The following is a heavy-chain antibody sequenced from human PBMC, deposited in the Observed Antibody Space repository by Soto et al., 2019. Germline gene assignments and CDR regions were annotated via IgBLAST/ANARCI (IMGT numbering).Heavy chain of an antibody. D-gene: IGHD3-22*01. J-gene: IGHJ6*02. Sequence: PGESLKISCKGSGYSFTSYWIGWVRQMPGKGLEWMGIIYPGDSDTRYSPSFQGQVTISAGKSISTAYLQWSSLKASDTAMYYCARHGAPYYYDSSGYYRYYYGMDVWGQGTTVTVSS. CDR3: ARHGAPYYYDSSGYYRYYYGMDV. V-gene: IGHV5-51*01. CDR2: IYPGDSDT. CDR1: GYSFTSYW.